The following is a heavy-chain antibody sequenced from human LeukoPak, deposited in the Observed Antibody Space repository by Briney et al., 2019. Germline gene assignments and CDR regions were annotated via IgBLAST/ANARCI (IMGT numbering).Heavy chain of an antibody. V-gene: IGHV3-23*01. J-gene: IGHJ4*02. CDR3: ARDRDYGFDY. D-gene: IGHD4-17*01. Sequence: PGGSLRLSCAASGFTLSSSAMSWVRQAPGKGLEWVSGIRGSGGTTYFADSVKGRFTISRDNAKNSLYLQMNSLRDEDTAVYYCARDRDYGFDYWGQGTLVTVSS. CDR1: GFTLSSSA. CDR2: IRGSGGTT.